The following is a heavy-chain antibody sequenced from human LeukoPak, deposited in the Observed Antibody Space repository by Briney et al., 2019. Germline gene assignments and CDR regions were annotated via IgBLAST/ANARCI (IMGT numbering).Heavy chain of an antibody. V-gene: IGHV3-7*01. CDR3: ARGGGSSS. CDR1: RFTFSDYY. D-gene: IGHD6-6*01. CDR2: IKPDGSAT. Sequence: PGGSLRLSCAASRFTFSDYYMSWIRQAPGKGLEWVANIKPDGSATNYVDSVKGRFTISRDNAKNSLDLQMNSLRAEDTAVYYCARGGGSSSWGQGTLVTVSS. J-gene: IGHJ5*02.